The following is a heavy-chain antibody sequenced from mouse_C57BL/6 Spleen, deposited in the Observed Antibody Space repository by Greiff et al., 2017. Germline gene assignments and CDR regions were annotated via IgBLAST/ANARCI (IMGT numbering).Heavy chain of an antibody. CDR2: IDPETGGT. CDR3: TRLGRFAY. Sequence: VQLQQSGAELVRPGASVTLSCKASGYTFTDYEMHWVQQTPVHGLEWIGAIDPETGGTAYNQKFKGKAILTADKSSSTAYMELRSLTSEDSAVYYCTRLGRFAYWGQGTLVTVSA. V-gene: IGHV1-15*01. J-gene: IGHJ3*01. D-gene: IGHD4-1*01. CDR1: GYTFTDYE.